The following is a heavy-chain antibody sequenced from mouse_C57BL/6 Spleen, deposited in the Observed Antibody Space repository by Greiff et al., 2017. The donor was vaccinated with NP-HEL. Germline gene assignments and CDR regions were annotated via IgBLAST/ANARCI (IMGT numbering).Heavy chain of an antibody. CDR3: ARDYCGSSWYFEV. CDR1: GYAFSSSW. J-gene: IGHJ1*03. D-gene: IGHD1-1*01. V-gene: IGHV1-82*01. Sequence: VQLQQSGPELVKPGASVKISCKASGYAFSSSWMNWVKQRPGKGLEWIGRIYPGDGDTNYNGKFKGKATLTADKSSSTAYMQLSSLTSEDSAVYFCARDYCGSSWYFEVWGTGTTVTVSS. CDR2: IYPGDGDT.